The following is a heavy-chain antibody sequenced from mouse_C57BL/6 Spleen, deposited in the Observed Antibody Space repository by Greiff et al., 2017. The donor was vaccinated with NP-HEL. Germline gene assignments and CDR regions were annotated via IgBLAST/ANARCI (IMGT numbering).Heavy chain of an antibody. CDR2: IHPSDSYT. CDR3: ARGSYYGSIYAMDY. Sequence: QVQLQQSGAELVKPGASVKLSCKASGYTFTSYWMQWVKQRPGQGLEWIGEIHPSDSYTNYNQKFKGKATLTVDTSSSTAYMQLSSLTSEDSAVYYCARGSYYGSIYAMDYWGQGTSVTVSS. CDR1: GYTFTSYW. J-gene: IGHJ4*01. D-gene: IGHD1-1*01. V-gene: IGHV1-50*01.